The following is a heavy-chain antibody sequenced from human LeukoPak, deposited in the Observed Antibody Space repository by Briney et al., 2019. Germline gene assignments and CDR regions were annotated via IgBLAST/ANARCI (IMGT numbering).Heavy chain of an antibody. Sequence: PGGSLRLSCAASGFTFSSYSMNWVRQAPGKGLEWVSSISSSSSYIYYAGSVKGRFTISRDNAKNSLYLQMNSLRAEDTAVYYCARESFRYGSPLDIWGQGTMVTVSS. J-gene: IGHJ3*02. D-gene: IGHD3-10*01. CDR3: ARESFRYGSPLDI. V-gene: IGHV3-21*01. CDR1: GFTFSSYS. CDR2: ISSSSSYI.